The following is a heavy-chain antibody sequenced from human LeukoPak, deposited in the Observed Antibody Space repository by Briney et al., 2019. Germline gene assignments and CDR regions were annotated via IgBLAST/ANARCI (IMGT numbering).Heavy chain of an antibody. D-gene: IGHD4-11*01. CDR2: IYYSGST. V-gene: IGHV4-59*01. CDR1: GGSISSYY. CDR3: ATSFYSNYVSYYYYMDV. Sequence: SETLSLTCTVSGGSISSYYWSWIRQPPGKGLEWIGYIYYSGSTNYNPSLKSRVTISVDTSKNQFSLKLSSVTAADTAVYYCATSFYSNYVSYYYYMDVWGKGTRSPSP. J-gene: IGHJ6*03.